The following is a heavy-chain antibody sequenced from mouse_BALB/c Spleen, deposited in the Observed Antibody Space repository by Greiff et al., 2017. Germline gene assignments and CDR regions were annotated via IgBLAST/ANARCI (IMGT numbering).Heavy chain of an antibody. V-gene: IGHV2-9*02. J-gene: IGHJ3*01. Sequence: VQLQESGPGLVAPSQSLSITCPVSGFSLTSYGVHWVRQPPGKGLEWLGVIWAGGSTNYNSALMSRLSISKDNSKSQVFLKMNSLQTDDTAMYYCASYDYDGTWFAYWGQGTLVTVSA. D-gene: IGHD2-4*01. CDR2: IWAGGST. CDR1: GFSLTSYG. CDR3: ASYDYDGTWFAY.